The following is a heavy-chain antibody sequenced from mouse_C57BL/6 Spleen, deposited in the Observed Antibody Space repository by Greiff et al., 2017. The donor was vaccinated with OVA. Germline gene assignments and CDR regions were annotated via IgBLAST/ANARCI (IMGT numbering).Heavy chain of an antibody. Sequence: QVQLQQSGPGLVQPSQSLSITCTVSGFSLTSYGVHWVRQSPGKGLEWLGVIWSGGSTDYNAAFISRLSISKDNSKSQVFFKMNSLQADDTAIYYCARGDGNFYYFDYWGQGTTLTVSS. D-gene: IGHD2-1*01. V-gene: IGHV2-2*01. CDR2: IWSGGST. CDR1: GFSLTSYG. CDR3: ARGDGNFYYFDY. J-gene: IGHJ2*01.